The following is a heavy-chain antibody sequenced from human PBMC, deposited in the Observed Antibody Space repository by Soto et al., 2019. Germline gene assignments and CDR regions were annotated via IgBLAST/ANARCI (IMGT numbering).Heavy chain of an antibody. Sequence: QVQLVQSGAEVKKPGASVKVSCKVSGYNLTELSMHWVRQAPGKGLEWMGGCDPEDGETIYAQKFQGSVTMTEDTSTDTAYMELSSLRSEDTAVYYCATGSQIGDYRHPYYYYGMDVCGQGTTVTVSS. CDR2: CDPEDGET. D-gene: IGHD3-10*01. CDR1: GYNLTELS. J-gene: IGHJ6*02. V-gene: IGHV1-24*01. CDR3: ATGSQIGDYRHPYYYYGMDV.